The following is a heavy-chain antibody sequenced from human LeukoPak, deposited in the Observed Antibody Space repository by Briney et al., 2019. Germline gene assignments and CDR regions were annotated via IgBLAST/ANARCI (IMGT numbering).Heavy chain of an antibody. CDR1: DGSISDSY. Sequence: SETLSLTCTVSDGSISDSYWSWIRQSPGKGLEWIGSIYHSGSTYYNPSLKSRVTISVDTSKNQFSLKLSSVTAADTAVYYCARNRGCSGGSCYYYYYYMDVWGKGTTVTVSS. D-gene: IGHD2-15*01. V-gene: IGHV4-38-2*02. CDR2: IYHSGST. CDR3: ARNRGCSGGSCYYYYYYMDV. J-gene: IGHJ6*03.